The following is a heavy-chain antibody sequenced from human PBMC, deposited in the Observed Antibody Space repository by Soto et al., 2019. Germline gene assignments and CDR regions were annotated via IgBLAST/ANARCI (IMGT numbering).Heavy chain of an antibody. CDR2: ISYSSSSI. CDR1: GFTFSSYS. V-gene: IGHV3-48*02. J-gene: IGHJ4*02. D-gene: IGHD3-10*01. Sequence: EVQLVESGGGLVQPGGSLRLSCAASGFTFSSYSMNWARQAPGKGLEWISYISYSSSSIQYADSVKGRFTISRDNAKNSLYLQMSSLRDEDTAVYYCARAGAGTGYWGQGTLVTVAS. CDR3: ARAGAGTGY.